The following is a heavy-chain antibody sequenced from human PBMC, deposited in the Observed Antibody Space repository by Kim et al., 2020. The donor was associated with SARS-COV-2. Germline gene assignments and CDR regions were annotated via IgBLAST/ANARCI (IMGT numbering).Heavy chain of an antibody. J-gene: IGHJ4*02. CDR1: GGSISSGGYY. V-gene: IGHV4-31*03. D-gene: IGHD6-13*01. CDR3: ARDGGLIYSSSWYTGSFDY. Sequence: SETLSLTCTVSGGSISSGGYYWSWIRQHPGKGLEWIGYIYYSGSTYYNPSLKSRVTISVDTSKNQFSLKLSSVTAADTAVYYCARDGGLIYSSSWYTGSFDYWGQGTLVTVSS. CDR2: IYYSGST.